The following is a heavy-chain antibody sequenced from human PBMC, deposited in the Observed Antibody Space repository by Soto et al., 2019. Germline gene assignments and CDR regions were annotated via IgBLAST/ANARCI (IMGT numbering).Heavy chain of an antibody. CDR1: GFSLSRAW. CDR2: INKDATT. V-gene: IGHV3-74*01. D-gene: IGHD3-3*01. CDR3: AREDFWSFA. Sequence: EVQLAESGGGFVEPGGSLRLSCVVSGFSLSRAWMDWVRQVPGKGLVWVSRINKDATTTYADSVKGRFTISRDTAKNTLYLQMNSLRAEDTAIYYCAREDFWSFAWGQGTLVTVSS. J-gene: IGHJ5*02.